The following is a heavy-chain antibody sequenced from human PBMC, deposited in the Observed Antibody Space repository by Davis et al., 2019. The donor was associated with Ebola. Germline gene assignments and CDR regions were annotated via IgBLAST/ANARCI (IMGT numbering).Heavy chain of an antibody. D-gene: IGHD2-21*01. J-gene: IGHJ5*02. CDR2: ISYDGSNK. V-gene: IGHV3-30*03. CDR1: GFTFSSYG. Sequence: GESLKISCAASGFTFSSYGMHWVRQAPGKGLEWVAVISYDGSNKYYADSVKGRFTISRDNSKNTVSLQMSSLRTEDTAVYYCARDRGDVVVIVPANCFGPWGQGAQVTVSS. CDR3: ARDRGDVVVIVPANCFGP.